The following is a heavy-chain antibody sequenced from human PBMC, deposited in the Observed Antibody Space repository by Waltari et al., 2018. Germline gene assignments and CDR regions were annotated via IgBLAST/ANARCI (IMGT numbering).Heavy chain of an antibody. V-gene: IGHV4-34*01. D-gene: IGHD3-22*01. CDR3: ARGHYVSSGYLL. CDR1: GGSFSGYY. Sequence: QVQLQQWGAGLLKPSETLSLTCAVYGGSFSGYYWSWIRQPPGKGLEWIGEINHRVSNNFNPSLQSRVIISVDTSQNQFSLKLISLTAADTAVYYCARGHYVSSGYLLWGQGTLVTVSS. CDR2: INHRVSN. J-gene: IGHJ4*02.